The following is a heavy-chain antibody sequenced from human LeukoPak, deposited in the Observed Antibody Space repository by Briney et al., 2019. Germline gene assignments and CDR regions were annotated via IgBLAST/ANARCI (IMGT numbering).Heavy chain of an antibody. CDR1: GFTFRSYE. Sequence: PGGSLRLSCAASGFTFRSYEMNWVRQAPGKGLEWVSAISGSGGSTYYADSVKGRFTISRDNSKNTLYLQMNSLRAEDTAVYYCAKHGTDLYDSSGYRYYFDYWGQGTLVTVSS. CDR2: ISGSGGST. V-gene: IGHV3-23*01. J-gene: IGHJ4*02. CDR3: AKHGTDLYDSSGYRYYFDY. D-gene: IGHD3-22*01.